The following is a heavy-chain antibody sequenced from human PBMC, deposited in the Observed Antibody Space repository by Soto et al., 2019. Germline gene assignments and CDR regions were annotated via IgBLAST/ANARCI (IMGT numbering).Heavy chain of an antibody. J-gene: IGHJ6*03. CDR3: SKDAYDFWSGYTYYYYMDV. Sequence: GGSLRLSCAASGFTFSSYAMSWVRQAPGKGLEWVSAISGSGGSTYYADSVKGRFTISRDNSKNTLYLQMNSLRAEDTAVYYCSKDAYDFWSGYTYYYYMDVWGKGTTVTVSS. CDR1: GFTFSSYA. CDR2: ISGSGGST. D-gene: IGHD3-3*01. V-gene: IGHV3-23*01.